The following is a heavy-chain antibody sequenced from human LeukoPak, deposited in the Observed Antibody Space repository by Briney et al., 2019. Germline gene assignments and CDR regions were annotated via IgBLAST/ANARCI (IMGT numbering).Heavy chain of an antibody. CDR2: IKQDGTEK. Sequence: GGSLRLSCVASGFTFSNYWMGWVRQAPGKGLEWVANIKQDGTEKRYVDPVKGRFTISRDNAKNSLYLQMNSLRAEDTAVYYCARAPATNEWRCMDYWGQGTLVTVSS. D-gene: IGHD2-8*02. J-gene: IGHJ4*02. CDR1: GFTFSNYW. V-gene: IGHV3-7*01. CDR3: ARAPATNEWRCMDY.